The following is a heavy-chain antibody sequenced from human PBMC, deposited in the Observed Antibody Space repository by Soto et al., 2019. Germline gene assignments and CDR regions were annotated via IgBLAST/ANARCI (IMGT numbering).Heavy chain of an antibody. Sequence: QVQLVQSGGEVKKPGASVKVSCKASGYSFTGYGINWVRQAPGQGPEWLGRITTYNCDTNYAQNFQGRLTMTTDTSTGTTYMELRSLRSDDTAVYYRARGRGYSLIPVVDDAVDVWGQGTLVTVSS. CDR3: ARGRGYSLIPVVDDAVDV. CDR2: ITTYNCDT. D-gene: IGHD5-12*01. V-gene: IGHV1-18*04. J-gene: IGHJ3*01. CDR1: GYSFTGYG.